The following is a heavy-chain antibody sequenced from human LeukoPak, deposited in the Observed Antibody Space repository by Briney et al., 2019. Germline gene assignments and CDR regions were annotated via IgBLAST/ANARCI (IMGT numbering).Heavy chain of an antibody. CDR1: GFTFSNAW. J-gene: IGHJ6*03. V-gene: IGHV3-15*01. CDR2: IKSKTDGGTT. CDR3: TTGTDFWSSGYYYMDV. Sequence: GGSLRLSCAASGFTFSNAWMSWVRQAPGKGLEWVGRIKSKTDGGTTDYAAPVKGRFTISRDDSKNTLYLQMNSLKTEDTAVYYCTTGTDFWSSGYYYMDVWGKGTTVTVSS. D-gene: IGHD3-3*01.